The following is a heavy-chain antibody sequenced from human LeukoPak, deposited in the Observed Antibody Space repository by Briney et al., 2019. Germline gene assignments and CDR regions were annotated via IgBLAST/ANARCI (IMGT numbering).Heavy chain of an antibody. CDR2: IWYDGSNK. CDR1: GFTFSSYG. Sequence: GGSVRLSCAASGFTFSSYGMHWVRQAPGKGLEWVAVIWYDGSNKYYADSVKGRFTISRDNSKNTLYLQMNSLRAEDTAVYYCAKEGGSWELSSAFDIWGQGTMVTVSS. D-gene: IGHD1-26*01. CDR3: AKEGGSWELSSAFDI. J-gene: IGHJ3*02. V-gene: IGHV3-33*06.